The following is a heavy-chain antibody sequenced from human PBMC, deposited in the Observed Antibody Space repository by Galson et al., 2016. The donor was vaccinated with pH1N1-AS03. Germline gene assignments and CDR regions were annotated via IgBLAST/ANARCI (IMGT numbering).Heavy chain of an antibody. Sequence: SVKVSCKASGYSFSTYAITWVRQAPGQGLEWMGGIIPVFGTTSFAQKFQDRVSITADESTSTAFMELSSLRSEDPAVYYCAKGNYQLLNYYYNMDVWGKGTTVTVSS. CDR1: GYSFSTYA. D-gene: IGHD2-2*01. CDR2: IIPVFGTT. V-gene: IGHV1-69*13. J-gene: IGHJ6*03. CDR3: AKGNYQLLNYYYNMDV.